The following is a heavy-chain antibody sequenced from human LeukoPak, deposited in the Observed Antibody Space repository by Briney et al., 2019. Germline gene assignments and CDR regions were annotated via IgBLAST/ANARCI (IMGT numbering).Heavy chain of an antibody. CDR3: ARDYGDFSFDY. D-gene: IGHD4-17*01. J-gene: IGHJ4*02. CDR2: IYYSGNT. V-gene: IGHV4-39*01. CDR1: GGSISSTTYF. Sequence: SETLSLTCTASGGSISSTTYFWAWVRQPPGKGLEWIGNIYYSGNTYYNPSLKSRLTISVHTSKNQFSLKLRSVTAADTAVYYCARDYGDFSFDYWGQGTLFTVSS.